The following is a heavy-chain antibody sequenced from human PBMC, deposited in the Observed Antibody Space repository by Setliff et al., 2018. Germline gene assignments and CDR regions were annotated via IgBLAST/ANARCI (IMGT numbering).Heavy chain of an antibody. D-gene: IGHD2-15*01. CDR2: FDHSGTT. CDR3: ARYGGGHFWFFGL. Sequence: SETLSLTCTVYGASFSNYYWGWVRQPPEERLEWIAEFDHSGTTKYNPPLMGRVTISVDTSKNQFTLRLSSVTAADTAVYYCARYGGGHFWFFGLWGRGTLVTVSS. CDR1: GASFSNYY. J-gene: IGHJ2*01. V-gene: IGHV4-34*01.